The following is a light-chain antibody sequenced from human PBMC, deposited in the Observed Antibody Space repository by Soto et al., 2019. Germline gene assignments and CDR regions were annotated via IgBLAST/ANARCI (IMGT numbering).Light chain of an antibody. J-gene: IGKJ4*01. CDR2: DAS. CDR1: QSVSRN. V-gene: IGKV3-15*01. CDR3: QQYNNWPLT. Sequence: EIVMTQSPATVSVSPGERATLSCRASQSVSRNLAWYQQKPGQAPRLLIYDASTRATGIPARFSGSGSGTEFTLIISSLRSEDFAVYYCQQYNNWPLTFGGGTRVEIK.